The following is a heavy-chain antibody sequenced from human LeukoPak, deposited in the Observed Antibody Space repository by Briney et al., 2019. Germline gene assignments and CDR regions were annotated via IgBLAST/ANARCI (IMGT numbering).Heavy chain of an antibody. V-gene: IGHV3-7*01. D-gene: IGHD6-13*01. CDR1: GFTFSSYW. J-gene: IGHJ4*02. Sequence: GGSLRPSCAASGFTFSSYWMSWVRQAPGKGLEWVANIKQDGSEKYYVDSVKGRFTISRDNAKNSLYLQMNSPRAEDTAVYYCARLAAAGYYFDYWGQGTLVTVSS. CDR3: ARLAAAGYYFDY. CDR2: IKQDGSEK.